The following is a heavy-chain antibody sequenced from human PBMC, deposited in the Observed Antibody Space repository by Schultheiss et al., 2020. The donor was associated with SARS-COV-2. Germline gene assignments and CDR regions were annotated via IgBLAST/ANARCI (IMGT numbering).Heavy chain of an antibody. J-gene: IGHJ4*02. D-gene: IGHD2-2*01. Sequence: GGSLRLSCAASGFTFSSYAMHWVRQAPGKGLEWVGRIKSKPNGGTTDYAAPVKGRFTISRDDSENTVFLQMSNLKTEDTAVYYCATGHCSSTNWCAFGYWGQGALVTVSS. CDR3: ATGHCSSTNWCAFGY. CDR1: GFTFSSYA. V-gene: IGHV3-15*01. CDR2: IKSKPNGGTT.